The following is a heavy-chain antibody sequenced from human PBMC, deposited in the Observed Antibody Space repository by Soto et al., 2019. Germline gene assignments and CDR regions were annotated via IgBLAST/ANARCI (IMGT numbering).Heavy chain of an antibody. V-gene: IGHV3-15*01. J-gene: IGHJ4*02. CDR3: TTGPSNVDTAMVIGSTMPDY. CDR2: IKSKTDGGTT. Sequence: PGGSLRLSCAASGFTFSNAWMSWVRQAPGKGLEWVGRIKSKTDGGTTDYAAPVKGRFTISRDDSKNTLYLQMNSLKTEDTAVYYCTTGPSNVDTAMVIGSTMPDYCGQGTRVTVSS. CDR1: GFTFSNAW. D-gene: IGHD5-18*01.